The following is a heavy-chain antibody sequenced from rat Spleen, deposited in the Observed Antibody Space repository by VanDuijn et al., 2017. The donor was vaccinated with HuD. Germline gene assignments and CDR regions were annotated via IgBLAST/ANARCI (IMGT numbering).Heavy chain of an antibody. CDR1: GFTFSYYF. CDR2: ISPSGANA. J-gene: IGHJ2*01. CDR3: TRDLITMMVLITPFDY. V-gene: IGHV5-25*01. Sequence: EVQMVESGGGLVKPGRSLKLSCAASGFTFSYYFMAWVRQVPTKGLEWVASISPSGANAYYPDSVRGRFTISRDNAKSTLYLQMNSLRSEDTATYYCTRDLITMMVLITPFDYWGQGVMVTVSS. D-gene: IGHD1-12*02.